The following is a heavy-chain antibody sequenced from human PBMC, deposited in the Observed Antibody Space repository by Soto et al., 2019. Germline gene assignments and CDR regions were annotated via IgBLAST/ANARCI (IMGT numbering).Heavy chain of an antibody. D-gene: IGHD3-10*01. V-gene: IGHV1-8*01. CDR2: MNPNSGNT. CDR1: GYTFTSYD. J-gene: IGHJ6*03. CDR3: ARVVRGAHGDYYHMDV. Sequence: ASVKVSCKASGYTFTSYDINWVRQATGQGLEWMGWMNPNSGNTGYAQKFQGRVTMTRNTSISTAYMELSSLRSEDTAVYYCARVVRGAHGDYYHMDVWGKGTTVTVSS.